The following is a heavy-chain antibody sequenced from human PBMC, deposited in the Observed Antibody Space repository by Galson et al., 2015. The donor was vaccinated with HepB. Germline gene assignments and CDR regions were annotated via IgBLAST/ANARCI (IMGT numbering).Heavy chain of an antibody. V-gene: IGHV1-69*04. CDR2: IIPILGIA. Sequence: SVKVSCKASGGTFSSYTISWVRQAPGQGLEWMGRIIPILGIANYAQKFQGRVTITADKSTSTAYMELSSLRSEDTAVYYCARELDTAMVKGGPRDYGMDVWGQGTTVTVSS. D-gene: IGHD5-18*01. J-gene: IGHJ6*02. CDR3: ARELDTAMVKGGPRDYGMDV. CDR1: GGTFSSYT.